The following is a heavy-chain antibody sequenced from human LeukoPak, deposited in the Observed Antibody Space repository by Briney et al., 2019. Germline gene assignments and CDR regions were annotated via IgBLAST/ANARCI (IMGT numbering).Heavy chain of an antibody. CDR3: ARVGEWERGFDY. CDR2: ISSSSSYI. J-gene: IGHJ4*02. CDR1: RFSFSTSW. Sequence: PGESFSLSCASSRFSFSTSWMSWVRRAPGKGLEWVSSISSSSSYIYYADSVKSRFTISIYNAKNSLYLQMNSLRAEDTAVYYCARVGEWERGFDYWGQGTLVTVSS. D-gene: IGHD1-1*01. V-gene: IGHV3-21*01.